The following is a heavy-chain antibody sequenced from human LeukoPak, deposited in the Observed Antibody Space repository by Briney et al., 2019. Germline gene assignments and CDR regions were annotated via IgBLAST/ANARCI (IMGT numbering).Heavy chain of an antibody. J-gene: IGHJ5*02. CDR2: IKEDGSEK. CDR3: ARGPDWFDP. V-gene: IGHV3-7*01. Sequence: GGSLRLSCAASGFTFSSHWMSWVRQAPGKGLEWVANIKEDGSEKYYVDSVKGRFTISRDNAKNSLYLQMNSLRAEDTAVYFCARGPDWFDPWGQGTLVTVSS. CDR1: GFTFSSHW.